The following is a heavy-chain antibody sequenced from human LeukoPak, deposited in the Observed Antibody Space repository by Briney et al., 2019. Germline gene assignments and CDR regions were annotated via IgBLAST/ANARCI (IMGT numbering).Heavy chain of an antibody. V-gene: IGHV1-69*13. J-gene: IGHJ6*04. CDR3: ARIPRTPGDYGMDV. CDR2: IIPIFGTA. CDR1: GGTFSSYA. Sequence: RASVNVSFKASGGTFSSYAISWVRQAPGQGVEWMGGIIPIFGTANYAQKFQGRVTITADESTSTAYMELSSLRSEDTAVYYCARIPRTPGDYGMDVWGKGTTVTVSS. D-gene: IGHD3-10*01.